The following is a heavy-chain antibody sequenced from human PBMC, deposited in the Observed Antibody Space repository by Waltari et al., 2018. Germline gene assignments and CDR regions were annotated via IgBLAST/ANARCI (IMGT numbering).Heavy chain of an antibody. CDR3: AREEGVRGDAFDI. V-gene: IGHV4-61*09. Sequence: QVQLQESGPGLVKPSQTLSLTCTVSGGSIRSGSYYWSWIRQPAGKGLEWIGYIYTSGSTNYNPSLKSRVTISVDTSKNQFSLKLSSVTAADTAVYYCAREEGVRGDAFDIWGQGAMVTVSS. J-gene: IGHJ3*02. CDR1: GGSIRSGSYY. CDR2: IYTSGST. D-gene: IGHD3-10*01.